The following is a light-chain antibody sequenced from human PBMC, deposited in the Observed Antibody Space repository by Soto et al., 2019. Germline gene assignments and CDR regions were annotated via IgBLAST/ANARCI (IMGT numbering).Light chain of an antibody. CDR3: QQYNNWPPYT. J-gene: IGKJ2*01. CDR1: QSVGSG. CDR2: GAS. V-gene: IGKV3-15*01. Sequence: IVMTQSPVTLSVTPGERATLSCRASQSVGSGLSWYQQKPDQAPRLLIYGASTKATGIPARFSGSGSGTESTLTISSLQSEDYAVYYCQQYNNWPPYTFGQGTKVDIK.